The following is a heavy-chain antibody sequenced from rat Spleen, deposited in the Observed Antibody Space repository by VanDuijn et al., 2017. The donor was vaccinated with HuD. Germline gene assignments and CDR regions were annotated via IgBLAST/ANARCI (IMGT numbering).Heavy chain of an antibody. CDR3: ARDRILRSTGFDY. V-gene: IGHV5-20*01. CDR2: INYDGGNT. CDR1: GFTFNDYY. J-gene: IGHJ2*01. Sequence: EVQLAESGGGLVQPGRSLKLSCAASGFTFNDYYMAWVRQAPTKGLEWVASINYDGGNTYYRDSVKGRFTISRDNARSSLYLQMDSLRSEDTATYYCARDRILRSTGFDYWGQGVMVTVSS. D-gene: IGHD1-6*01.